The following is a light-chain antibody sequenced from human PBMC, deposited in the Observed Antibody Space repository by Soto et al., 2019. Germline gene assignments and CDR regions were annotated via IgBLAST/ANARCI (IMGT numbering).Light chain of an antibody. V-gene: IGKV1-9*01. CDR2: SAS. CDR3: QQFYSYPLT. Sequence: DIQLTQSPSFLSASVGDRVTITCRASQGIGNHFAWYQQKPGEAPRLLIYSASTLQSGVPSRFSGSISGTEFTLTISSLQPEDFATYYCQQFYSYPLTSGPGTKVDV. J-gene: IGKJ3*01. CDR1: QGIGNH.